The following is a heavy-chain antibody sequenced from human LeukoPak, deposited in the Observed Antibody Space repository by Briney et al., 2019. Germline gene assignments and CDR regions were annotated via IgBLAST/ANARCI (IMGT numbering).Heavy chain of an antibody. V-gene: IGHV3-7*01. CDR1: GFTFSSYW. D-gene: IGHD3-9*01. Sequence: GGSLRLSCAASGFTFSSYWMSWVRQAPGKGLEWVANIKQDGSEKYYVDSVKGRFTISRDNAKNSLYLQMNSLRAEDTAVYYCARDRVNYDILTGYPRYYYYMDVWGKGTTVTVSS. J-gene: IGHJ6*03. CDR2: IKQDGSEK. CDR3: ARDRVNYDILTGYPRYYYYMDV.